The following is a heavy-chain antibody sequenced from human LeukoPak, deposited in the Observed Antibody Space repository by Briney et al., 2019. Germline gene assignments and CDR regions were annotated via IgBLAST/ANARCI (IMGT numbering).Heavy chain of an antibody. CDR1: GYTFTSFG. CDR3: ARERPTIAARSSNWFDP. Sequence: ASVKVSCKASGYTFTSFGISWVRQAPGQGLEWMGWISAYNGNTNYGQNFQDRVTMTTDTSTSTAYMELRSLRSDDTAVYYCARERPTIAARSSNWFDPWGQGTLVTVSS. J-gene: IGHJ5*02. CDR2: ISAYNGNT. D-gene: IGHD6-6*01. V-gene: IGHV1-18*01.